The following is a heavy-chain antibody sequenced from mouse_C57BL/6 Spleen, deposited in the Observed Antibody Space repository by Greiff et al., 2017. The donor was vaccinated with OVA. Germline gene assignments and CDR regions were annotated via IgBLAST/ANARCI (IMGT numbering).Heavy chain of an antibody. V-gene: IGHV1-80*01. Sequence: QVQLQQSGAELVKPGASVKISCKASGYAFSSYWMNWVKQRPGKGLEWIGQLYTGDGDTNYNGQFKGKATLTADKASSTAYMQLSSLTAEDSAVYFCARYYGSKSLYAMDDWGQGTSVTVSS. J-gene: IGHJ4*01. CDR3: ARYYGSKSLYAMDD. CDR1: GYAFSSYW. D-gene: IGHD1-1*01. CDR2: LYTGDGDT.